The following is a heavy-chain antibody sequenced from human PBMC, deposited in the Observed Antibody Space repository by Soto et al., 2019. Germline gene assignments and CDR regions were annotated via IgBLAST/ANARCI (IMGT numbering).Heavy chain of an antibody. CDR2: IYWNDDK. D-gene: IGHD3-9*01. CDR3: AHLLPLSDYDILTCYPDY. V-gene: IGHV2-5*01. CDR1: GFSLSTSGVG. Sequence: QITLKESGPTLVKPTQTLTLTCTFSGFSLSTSGVGVGWIRQPPGKALEWLALIYWNDDKRYSPSLKSRLTITKDTSKNQVVLTMTNMDPVDTATYYCAHLLPLSDYDILTCYPDYWGQGTLVTVSS. J-gene: IGHJ4*02.